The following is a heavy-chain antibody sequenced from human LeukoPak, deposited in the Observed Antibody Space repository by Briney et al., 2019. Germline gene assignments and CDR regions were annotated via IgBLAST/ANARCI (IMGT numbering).Heavy chain of an antibody. J-gene: IGHJ3*02. CDR2: IKQDGSEK. D-gene: IGHD3-10*01. CDR1: GFTFSSYW. V-gene: IGHV3-7*03. Sequence: GGSLRLSCAASGFTFSSYWMSWVRQAPGKGLEWVANIKQDGSEKYYVDSVKGRFTISRDNAKNSLYLQMNSLRAEDTAVYYCAKGLWFGESAFDIWGQGTMVTVSS. CDR3: AKGLWFGESAFDI.